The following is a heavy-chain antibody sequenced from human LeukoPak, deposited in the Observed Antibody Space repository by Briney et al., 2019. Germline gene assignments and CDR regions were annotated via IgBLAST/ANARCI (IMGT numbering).Heavy chain of an antibody. CDR2: TASDGGDR. V-gene: IGHV3-7*01. J-gene: IGHJ1*01. CDR3: AFLIREPQH. D-gene: IGHD1-26*01. CDR1: GSTFNRYY. Sequence: GGSLRLSCVVSGSTFNRYYMGWVRQSRGKGLEWVAMTASDGGDRNYVDSVKGRFTIYRDNSKNTLYLQMNSLAAEDTAVYYCAFLIREPQHWGQGTLVTVSS.